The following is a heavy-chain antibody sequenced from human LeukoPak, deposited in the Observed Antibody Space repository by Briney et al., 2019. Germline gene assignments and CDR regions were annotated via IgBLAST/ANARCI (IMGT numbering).Heavy chain of an antibody. D-gene: IGHD5-24*01. Sequence: PGGSLRLSCVASGFSVNTYMSWVRQAPGKGLEWVSVLYTGGTTYYADSVKGRFAISRDNSNNTLYLQMNSLRAEDTAVYYCARRSRDGWYFDYWGQGTLVTVSS. CDR2: LYTGGTT. CDR3: ARRSRDGWYFDY. CDR1: GFSVNTY. J-gene: IGHJ4*02. V-gene: IGHV3-66*02.